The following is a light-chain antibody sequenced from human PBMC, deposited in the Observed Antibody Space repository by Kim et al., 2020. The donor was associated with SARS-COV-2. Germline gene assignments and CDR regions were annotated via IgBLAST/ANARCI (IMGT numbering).Light chain of an antibody. CDR1: SPNIGNNY. CDR3: GTWDTNLSAGV. CDR2: ENS. Sequence: QSVLTQPPSVSAAPGQKVTISCSGSSPNIGNNYVSWYQQLPGTAPKLLIYENSKRPSGIPDRFSGSKSGTSATLGITELQTGDEADYYCGTWDTNLSAGVFGGGTQLTVL. V-gene: IGLV1-51*01. J-gene: IGLJ2*01.